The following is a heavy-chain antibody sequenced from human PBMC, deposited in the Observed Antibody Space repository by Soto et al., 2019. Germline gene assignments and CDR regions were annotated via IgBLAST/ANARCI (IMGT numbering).Heavy chain of an antibody. CDR2: IIPLFRTP. V-gene: IGHV1-69*12. CDR3: ARDNDRLQLGGNYYYILDV. Sequence: QVQLVQSGAEMKEPGSSVKVSCKTSGGTFSSSAISWLRQAPGQGLEWMGGIIPLFRTPDYAQKFQGRVTIAADESPSTAYLELSSLISEDTAVYYCARDNDRLQLGGNYYYILDVWGQGTTITVSS. CDR1: GGTFSSSA. D-gene: IGHD4-4*01. J-gene: IGHJ6*02.